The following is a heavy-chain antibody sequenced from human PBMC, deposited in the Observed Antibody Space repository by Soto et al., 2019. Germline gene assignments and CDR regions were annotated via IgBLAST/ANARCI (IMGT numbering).Heavy chain of an antibody. V-gene: IGHV4-59*01. J-gene: IGHJ4*02. Sequence: SETLSLTCTVSGGSISSYYWSWIRQPPGKGLEWIGYIYYSGSTNYNPSLKSRVTISVDTSKNQFSLKLSSVTAADTAVYYCARASTGYYPAHYFDYWGKGTQVTVSS. D-gene: IGHD3-9*01. CDR3: ARASTGYYPAHYFDY. CDR2: IYYSGST. CDR1: GGSISSYY.